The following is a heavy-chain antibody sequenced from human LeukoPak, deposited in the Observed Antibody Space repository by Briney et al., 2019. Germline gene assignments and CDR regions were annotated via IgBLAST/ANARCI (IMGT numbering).Heavy chain of an antibody. D-gene: IGHD2-8*01. Sequence: PSETLSLTCTVSGGSISSYYWSWIWQPPGKGLEWIGYIYYSGSTNYNPSLKSRVTISVDTSKNQFSLKLSSVTAADTAVYYCARLDLYGYFDYWGQGTLVTVSP. V-gene: IGHV4-59*08. CDR3: ARLDLYGYFDY. CDR2: IYYSGST. CDR1: GGSISSYY. J-gene: IGHJ4*02.